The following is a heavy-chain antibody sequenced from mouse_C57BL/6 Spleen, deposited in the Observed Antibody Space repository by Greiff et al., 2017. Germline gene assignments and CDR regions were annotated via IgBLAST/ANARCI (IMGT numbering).Heavy chain of an antibody. V-gene: IGHV1-80*01. CDR3: ARWGDYGNYEAWFAY. CDR1: GYAFSSYW. J-gene: IGHJ3*01. D-gene: IGHD2-1*01. Sequence: VQLKESGAELVKPGASVKISCKASGYAFSSYWMNWVKQRPGKGLEWIGQIYPGDGDTNYNGKFKGKATLTADKSSSTAYMQLSSLTSEDSAVYFCARWGDYGNYEAWFAYWGQGTLVTVSA. CDR2: IYPGDGDT.